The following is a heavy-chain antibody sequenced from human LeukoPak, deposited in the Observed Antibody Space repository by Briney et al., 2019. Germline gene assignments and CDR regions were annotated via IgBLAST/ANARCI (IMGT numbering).Heavy chain of an antibody. Sequence: GGSLRLSCVASGFTLRTFWMTWVRQAPGKGLEWVSAISGSGGSTYYADSVKGRFTISRDNSKNTLYLQMNSLRAEDTAVYYCAKDVGTAAGTVFDYWGQGTLVTVSS. V-gene: IGHV3-23*01. CDR2: ISGSGGST. CDR1: GFTLRTFW. D-gene: IGHD6-13*01. J-gene: IGHJ4*02. CDR3: AKDVGTAAGTVFDY.